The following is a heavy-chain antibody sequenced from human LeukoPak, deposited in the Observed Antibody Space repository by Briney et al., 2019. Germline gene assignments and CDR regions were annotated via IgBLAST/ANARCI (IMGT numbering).Heavy chain of an antibody. J-gene: IGHJ4*02. D-gene: IGHD3-16*01. CDR1: GFTFSSYA. V-gene: IGHV3-23*01. Sequence: GGSLRLSCAASGFTFSSYAMSWFRQAPGKGLDWVSAISGSGGSTYYADSVKGRFTISRDNSKNTLYLQMNSLRAEDTAVYYCTTRISMIRFGGVILSDYWGQGTLATVSS. CDR2: ISGSGGST. CDR3: TTRISMIRFGGVILSDY.